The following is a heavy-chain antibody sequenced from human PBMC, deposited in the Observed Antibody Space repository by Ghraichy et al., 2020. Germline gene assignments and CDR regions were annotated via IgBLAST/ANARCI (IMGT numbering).Heavy chain of an antibody. CDR3: ARVYCSGGSCFGYNWFDP. D-gene: IGHD2-15*01. CDR1: GYSFTSYW. V-gene: IGHV5-51*01. CDR2: IYPGDSDT. Sequence: GESLNISCKGSGYSFTSYWIGWVRQMPGKGLEWMGIIYPGDSDTRYSPSFQGQVTISADKSISTAYLQWSSLKASDTAMYYCARVYCSGGSCFGYNWFDPWGQGTLVTVSS. J-gene: IGHJ5*02.